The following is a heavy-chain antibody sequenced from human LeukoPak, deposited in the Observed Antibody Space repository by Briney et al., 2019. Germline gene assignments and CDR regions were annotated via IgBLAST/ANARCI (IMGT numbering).Heavy chain of an antibody. CDR1: GGSFSGYH. D-gene: IGHD4-17*01. V-gene: IGHV4-34*01. CDR2: INHSGST. CDR3: ARVDGDYSFDY. J-gene: IGHJ4*02. Sequence: SETLSVTCAVYGGSFSGYHWSRIRQPPGKGLEWIGEINHSGSTNYNPSLKSRVTISVDTSKNQFSLKLSSVTAADTAVFYCARVDGDYSFDYWGQGTLVTVSS.